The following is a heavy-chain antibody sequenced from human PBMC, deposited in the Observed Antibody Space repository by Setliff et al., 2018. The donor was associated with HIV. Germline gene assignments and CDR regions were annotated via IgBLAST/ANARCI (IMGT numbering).Heavy chain of an antibody. Sequence: SETLSLTCNVSGGSISSGIQYWGWVRQSPGKGLEWIGTISYSGNAYYNPSLKSRVTISVDTSKNQFSLKLSSVNAADTAVYYCARVGRDRLVTSGLYFDLWGRGTLVTVSS. CDR1: GGSISSGIQY. V-gene: IGHV4-39*07. D-gene: IGHD6-19*01. J-gene: IGHJ2*01. CDR3: ARVGRDRLVTSGLYFDL. CDR2: ISYSGNA.